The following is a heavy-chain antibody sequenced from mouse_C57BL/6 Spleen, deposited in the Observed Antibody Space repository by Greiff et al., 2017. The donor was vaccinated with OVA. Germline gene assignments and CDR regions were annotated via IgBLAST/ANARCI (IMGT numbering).Heavy chain of an antibody. Sequence: VQLQQSGPELVKPGASVKISCKASGYTFTDYYMNWVKQSHGKSLEWIGDINPNNGGTSYNQKFKGKATLTVDKSSSTAYMELRSLTSEDSAVYYCARRVSYDSNQYYFDYWGQGTTLTVSS. CDR1: GYTFTDYY. J-gene: IGHJ2*01. CDR2: INPNNGGT. CDR3: ARRVSYDSNQYYFDY. V-gene: IGHV1-26*01. D-gene: IGHD2-5*01.